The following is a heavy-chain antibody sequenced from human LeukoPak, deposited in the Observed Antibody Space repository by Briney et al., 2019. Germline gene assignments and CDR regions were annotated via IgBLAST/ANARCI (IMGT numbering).Heavy chain of an antibody. Sequence: GGSLGLSWQPFGFPFGSHAMGGAGPAPGRGLGGAPGLGSRGDKTYYAGSVKGRFTISRDNSNNTLYLQMNSLRAEDTAIYYCAKSISYSSTWPLDFGSWGQGTLVTVSS. CDR2: LGSRGDKT. CDR1: GFPFGSHA. J-gene: IGHJ4*02. D-gene: IGHD6-13*01. CDR3: AKSISYSSTWPLDFGS. V-gene: IGHV3-23*01.